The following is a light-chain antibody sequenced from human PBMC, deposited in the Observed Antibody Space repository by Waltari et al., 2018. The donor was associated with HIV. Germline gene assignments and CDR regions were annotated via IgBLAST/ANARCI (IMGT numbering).Light chain of an antibody. CDR2: GAS. J-gene: IGKJ3*01. Sequence: IVLTQSPGTLSLSPGERATISCRASQTVSNRYLAWYQQKPGQAPRLLIYGASTSATGIPDRFSGSGSGTDFTLTIIRLEPEDFAVYYCRTGVTFGPGTKVDIK. CDR1: QTVSNRY. V-gene: IGKV3-20*01. CDR3: RTGVT.